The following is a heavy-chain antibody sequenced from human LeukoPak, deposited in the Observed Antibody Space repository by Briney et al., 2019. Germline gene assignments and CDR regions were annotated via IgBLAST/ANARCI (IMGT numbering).Heavy chain of an antibody. CDR1: GYTFTSYG. V-gene: IGHV1-18*01. CDR3: ARDWVRYILATNYHWFDP. D-gene: IGHD5-12*01. Sequence: ASVKVSCKASGYTFTSYGISWVRQAPGQGLEWMGWISAYNGNTNYAQKLQGRVTMTTDTSTSTAYMELRSLRSDDTAVYYCARDWVRYILATNYHWFDPWGQGTLVTVSS. CDR2: ISAYNGNT. J-gene: IGHJ5*02.